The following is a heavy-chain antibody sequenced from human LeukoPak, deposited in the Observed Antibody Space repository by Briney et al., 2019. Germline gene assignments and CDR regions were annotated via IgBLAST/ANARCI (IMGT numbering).Heavy chain of an antibody. V-gene: IGHV3-7*01. CDR2: IKQDGSEK. CDR3: ERDIVGPTYYYDSSGYYTSPFDY. CDR1: GFTCSSDW. D-gene: IGHD3-22*01. J-gene: IGHJ4*02. Sequence: GGSLRLSCAACGFTCSSDWMSWVRQAPGKGLEWVANIKQDGSEKYYVDSVKGRVTISRDNAKNSLCLQMNSLRAKNTASYYCERDIVGPTYYYDSSGYYTSPFDYCGQGTLFTVSS.